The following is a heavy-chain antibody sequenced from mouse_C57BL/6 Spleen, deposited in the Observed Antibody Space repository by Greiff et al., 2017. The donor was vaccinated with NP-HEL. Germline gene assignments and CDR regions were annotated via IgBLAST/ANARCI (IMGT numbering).Heavy chain of an antibody. CDR2: ISYDGSN. V-gene: IGHV3-6*01. J-gene: IGHJ3*01. CDR1: GYSITSGYY. D-gene: IGHD2-10*02. CDR3: ARGGYGPFAY. Sequence: EVKLQESGPGLVKPSQSLSLTCSVTGYSITSGYYWNWIRQFPGNKLEWMGYISYDGSNNYNPSLKNRISITRDTSKNQFFLKLNSVTTEDTATYYCARGGYGPFAYWGQGTLVTVSA.